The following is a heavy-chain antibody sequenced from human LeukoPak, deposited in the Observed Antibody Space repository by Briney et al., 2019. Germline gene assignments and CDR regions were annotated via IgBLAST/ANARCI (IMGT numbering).Heavy chain of an antibody. V-gene: IGHV3-23*01. CDR1: GFTFSSYA. D-gene: IGHD2/OR15-2a*01. CDR3: AKFFPPGYYYGMDV. CDR2: VRGSDR. Sequence: AGSLRLSCAASGFTFSSYAMTWVRQAPGKGLEWVSTVRGSDRYYAYSAQGRFTISRDNSNNTLYLQMNSLRAPDTAVYYCAKFFPPGYYYGMDVWGQGTTVTVSS. J-gene: IGHJ6*02.